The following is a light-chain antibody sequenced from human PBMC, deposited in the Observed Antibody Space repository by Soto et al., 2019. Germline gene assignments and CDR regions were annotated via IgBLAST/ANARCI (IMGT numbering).Light chain of an antibody. Sequence: QSVLTQPPSVSAAPGQKVTISCSGSNSNIGNNYVSWYQHLPGTAPKLLIYDNNKRPSGIPDRFSGTKSGTSATLGIAALQTGDEAHYYCATWDSSLIAGVFGGGTKLTAL. J-gene: IGLJ2*01. CDR2: DNN. CDR3: ATWDSSLIAGV. CDR1: NSNIGNNY. V-gene: IGLV1-51*01.